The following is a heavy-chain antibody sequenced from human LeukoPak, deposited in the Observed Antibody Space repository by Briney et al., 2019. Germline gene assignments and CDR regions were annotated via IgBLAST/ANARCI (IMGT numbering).Heavy chain of an antibody. J-gene: IGHJ3*02. Sequence: SETLSLTCTVSGGSISSYYWSWIRQPPGKGLEWVGYIYYSGSTNYNPSLKSRVTISVDTSKNQFSLKLSAVTAADRAGYYCARLIDDYGPAGRGGRAFDIWGQGTRVTVP. CDR2: IYYSGST. D-gene: IGHD4-17*01. CDR1: GGSISSYY. CDR3: ARLIDDYGPAGRGGRAFDI. V-gene: IGHV4-59*01.